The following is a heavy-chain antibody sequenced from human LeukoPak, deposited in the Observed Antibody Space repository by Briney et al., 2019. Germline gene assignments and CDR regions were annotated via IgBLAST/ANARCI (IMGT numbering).Heavy chain of an antibody. CDR2: MKQDGSEK. D-gene: IGHD2-15*01. CDR1: GFTFSSYW. J-gene: IGHJ4*02. Sequence: GGSLRLSCAASGFTFSSYWMSWVRQAPGKGLEWVANMKQDGSEKFHVDSVKGRFTISRDNAKNSLYPQMNSLRAEDTAVYYCARDPGYCSGGSCYSGDYFDYWGQGTLVTVSS. CDR3: ARDPGYCSGGSCYSGDYFDY. V-gene: IGHV3-7*05.